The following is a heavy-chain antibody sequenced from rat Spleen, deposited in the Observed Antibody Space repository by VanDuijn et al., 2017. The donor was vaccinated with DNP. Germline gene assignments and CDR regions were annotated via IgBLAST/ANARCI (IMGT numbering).Heavy chain of an antibody. CDR3: TRKYTTDYYWYFDF. Sequence: EVQLVESGGGLVQPGRSLKLSCVASGFTFNNYWMTWIRQAPGKGLEWVASITTTGGSTYYPDSVKDRFTISRYNAESTLYLQMNSLRSEDTATYYCTRKYTTDYYWYFDFWGPGTMVTVSS. CDR1: GFTFNNYW. V-gene: IGHV5-31*01. CDR2: ITTTGGST. J-gene: IGHJ1*01. D-gene: IGHD1-6*01.